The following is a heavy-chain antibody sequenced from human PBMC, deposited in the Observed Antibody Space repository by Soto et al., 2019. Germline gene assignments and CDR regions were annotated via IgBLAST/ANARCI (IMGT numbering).Heavy chain of an antibody. Sequence: VQLVESGGGVVQPGRSLRLSCAASGFTFSSYGMHWVRQAPGKGLEWVAVIWYDGSNKYYADSVKGRFTISRDNSKNTLYLQMNSLRAEDPAVYYCSREFTGDYVFDYWGQGTLVTVSS. CDR1: GFTFSSYG. D-gene: IGHD4-17*01. CDR3: SREFTGDYVFDY. J-gene: IGHJ4*02. V-gene: IGHV3-33*01. CDR2: IWYDGSNK.